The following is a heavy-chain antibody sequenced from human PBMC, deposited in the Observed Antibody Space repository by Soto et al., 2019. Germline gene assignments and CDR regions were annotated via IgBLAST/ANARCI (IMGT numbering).Heavy chain of an antibody. CDR2: IYYSGST. V-gene: IGHV4-59*01. D-gene: IGHD3-10*01. Sequence: SETLSLTCTVSGGSISSYYWSWIRQPPGKGLEWIGYIYYSGSTNYNPSLKSRVTISVDTSKNQFSLKLSSVTAADTAVYYCASGLGGSWFGEIDYYYYGMDVWGQGTTVTVSS. CDR3: ASGLGGSWFGEIDYYYYGMDV. J-gene: IGHJ6*02. CDR1: GGSISSYY.